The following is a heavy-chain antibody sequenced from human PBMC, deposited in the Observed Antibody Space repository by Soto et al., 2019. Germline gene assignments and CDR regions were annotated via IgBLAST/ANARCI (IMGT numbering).Heavy chain of an antibody. Sequence: ASVKVSCKASGYTFTSYYMHWVRQAPGQGLEWMGIINPSGGSTSYAQKFQGRVTMTRDTSTSTVYMELSSLRSEDTAVYYCARERPIRTRTSGGVIARSWFDPWGQGTLVTV. CDR3: ARERPIRTRTSGGVIARSWFDP. CDR1: GYTFTSYY. CDR2: INPSGGST. J-gene: IGHJ5*02. D-gene: IGHD3-16*02. V-gene: IGHV1-46*01.